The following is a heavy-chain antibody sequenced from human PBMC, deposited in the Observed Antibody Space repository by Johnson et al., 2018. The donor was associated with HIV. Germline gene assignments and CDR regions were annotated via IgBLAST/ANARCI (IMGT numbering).Heavy chain of an antibody. Sequence: VQLVESGGGVVQPGGSLRLSCAASGFTFSSYAMSWVRQAPGKGLVWVSRISRDGSSTTYADSVKGRFTISRDNAKNTLFLQMNSLRAEDTAVYYCARDHYGRINDAFDIWGQGTMVTVSS. D-gene: IGHD3-10*01. CDR1: GFTFSSYA. CDR3: ARDHYGRINDAFDI. J-gene: IGHJ3*02. CDR2: ISRDGSST. V-gene: IGHV3-74*01.